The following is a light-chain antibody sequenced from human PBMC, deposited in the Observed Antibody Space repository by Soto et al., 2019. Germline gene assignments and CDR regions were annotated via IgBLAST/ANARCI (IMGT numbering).Light chain of an antibody. CDR3: SSYAGSNNFGYV. CDR2: EVS. J-gene: IGLJ1*01. V-gene: IGLV2-8*01. CDR1: SSDVGGYNY. Sequence: QSVLTRPPSASGSPGQSVTISCTGTSSDVGGYNYVSWYQQHPGKAPKLMIYEVSKRPSGVPDRFSGSKSGNTASLTVSGLQAEDEADYYCSSYAGSNNFGYVFGTGTKLTVL.